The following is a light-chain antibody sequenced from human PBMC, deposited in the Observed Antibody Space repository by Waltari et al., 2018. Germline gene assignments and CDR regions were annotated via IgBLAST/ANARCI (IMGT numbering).Light chain of an antibody. Sequence: VMTQSPVAMSLLPVDRVPLSCRASQSVSSNVAWYQQKPGQAPRLLIYGVSTRATGIPARFSGSGSGTEFTLTISSLQSEDFAVYYCQQYNDWPPVTFGGGTKVEIK. J-gene: IGKJ4*01. CDR2: GVS. V-gene: IGKV3-15*01. CDR1: QSVSSN. CDR3: QQYNDWPPVT.